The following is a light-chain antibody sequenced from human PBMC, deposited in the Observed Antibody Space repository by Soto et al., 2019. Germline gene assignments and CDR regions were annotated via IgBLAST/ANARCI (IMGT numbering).Light chain of an antibody. V-gene: IGLV1-44*01. CDR1: FSNVGSTS. CDR3: ASWDDSLNTLV. Sequence: QSVLTQPPSASGTPGQRVTISCSGSFSNVGSTSVNWYQQQFPVAAPKLLIYNNDQRPSGVPDRFSGSRSGTSASLAISGLQSEDEAEYYCASWDDSLNTLVFGGGTKLTVL. CDR2: NND. J-gene: IGLJ2*01.